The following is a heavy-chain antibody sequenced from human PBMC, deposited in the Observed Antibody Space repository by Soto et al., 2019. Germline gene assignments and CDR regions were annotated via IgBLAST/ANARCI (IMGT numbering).Heavy chain of an antibody. V-gene: IGHV4-30-2*01. CDR2: MYHSGST. Sequence: SETLSLTCAVSGGSISSGGYSWSWIRQPPGKGLEWIGYMYHSGSTYYNPSLKSRVTISIDRSKNQLSLNLSSVTAADTAVYYCVRESYGMGVWGQGTTVTVSS. CDR3: VRESYGMGV. J-gene: IGHJ6*02. CDR1: GGSISSGGYS.